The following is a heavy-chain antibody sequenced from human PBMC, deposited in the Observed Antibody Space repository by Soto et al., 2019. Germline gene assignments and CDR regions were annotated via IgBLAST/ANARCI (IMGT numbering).Heavy chain of an antibody. Sequence: QVQLVESGGGVVQPGRSLRLSCAASGFTFSSYGMHWVRQAPGKGLEWVAVIWYDGSNKYYADSVKGRFTISRDNSKNTLYLQMNSLRAEDTGVYYCAREAILAGLDSWGQGTLVTVSS. D-gene: IGHD2-2*01. V-gene: IGHV3-33*01. CDR3: AREAILAGLDS. J-gene: IGHJ4*02. CDR2: IWYDGSNK. CDR1: GFTFSSYG.